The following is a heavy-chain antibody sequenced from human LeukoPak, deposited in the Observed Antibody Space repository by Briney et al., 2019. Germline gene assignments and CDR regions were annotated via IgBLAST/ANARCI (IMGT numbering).Heavy chain of an antibody. CDR2: INPNSGGT. V-gene: IGHV1-2*02. D-gene: IGHD5-12*01. J-gene: IGHJ6*02. CDR3: ARANSGYDPVYYFGLDV. CDR1: GYTFTGYY. Sequence: ASVKVSCKASGYTFTGYYMHWVRQAPGQGLERMGWINPNSGGTNYAQKFRGRVTMTRDTSISTGYMDLSRLKSDDTAVCYCARANSGYDPVYYFGLDVWGQGTTVTVSS.